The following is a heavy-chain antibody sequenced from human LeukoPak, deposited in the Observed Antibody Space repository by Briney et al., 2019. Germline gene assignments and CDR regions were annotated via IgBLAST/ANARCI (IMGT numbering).Heavy chain of an antibody. CDR2: ISYDGSNK. V-gene: IGHV3-30-3*01. CDR1: GFTFSSYA. J-gene: IGHJ4*02. Sequence: GGSLRLSCAASGFTFSSYAMLWVRQAPGKGLEWVAVISYDGSNKYYADSVKGRFTISRDNSKNTLYLQMNCLRAEDTAVYYCARDEVVAASPDYWGQGTLVTVSS. D-gene: IGHD2-15*01. CDR3: ARDEVVAASPDY.